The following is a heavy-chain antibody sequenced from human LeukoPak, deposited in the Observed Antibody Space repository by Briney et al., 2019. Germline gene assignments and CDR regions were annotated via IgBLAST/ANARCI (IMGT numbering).Heavy chain of an antibody. D-gene: IGHD3-22*01. Sequence: SETLSLTCTASGGSISSYYWSWIRQPPGKGLEWIGYIYYSGSTNYNPSLKSRVTISVDTSKNQFSLRLSSVTAADTAVYYCARGKDYYDSSGYYEFSGAFDIWGQGTMVTVSS. CDR2: IYYSGST. J-gene: IGHJ3*02. CDR3: ARGKDYYDSSGYYEFSGAFDI. V-gene: IGHV4-59*01. CDR1: GGSISSYY.